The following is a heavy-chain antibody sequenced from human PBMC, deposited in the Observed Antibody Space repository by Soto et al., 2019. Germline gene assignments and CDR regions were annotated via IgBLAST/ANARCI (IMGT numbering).Heavy chain of an antibody. Sequence: QVQLVESGGGVVQPGRSLRLSCAASGFTFSSYAMHWVRQAPGKGLEWVAVISYDGSNKYYADSVKGRFTISRDNSKNTLYLQMNSLRAEDTAVYYCARDFGSYSLQSATGLDYWGQGTLVTVSS. CDR2: ISYDGSNK. D-gene: IGHD1-26*01. CDR1: GFTFSSYA. J-gene: IGHJ4*02. CDR3: ARDFGSYSLQSATGLDY. V-gene: IGHV3-30-3*01.